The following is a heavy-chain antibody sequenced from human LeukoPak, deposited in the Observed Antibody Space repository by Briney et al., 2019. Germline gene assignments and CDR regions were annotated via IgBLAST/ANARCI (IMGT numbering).Heavy chain of an antibody. CDR2: ISYDGSNE. V-gene: IGHV3-30-3*01. CDR3: ARDRTPIAVASTLYFQH. J-gene: IGHJ1*01. CDR1: GFSFISYA. Sequence: GRSPRLSCAASGFSFISYAMHWVRQAPGKGLEWVAVISYDGSNEYYAESVKGRFTISRDNSKNTLYLQVNSLRADDTAVYYCARDRTPIAVASTLYFQHWGQGTLVTVSS. D-gene: IGHD6-19*01.